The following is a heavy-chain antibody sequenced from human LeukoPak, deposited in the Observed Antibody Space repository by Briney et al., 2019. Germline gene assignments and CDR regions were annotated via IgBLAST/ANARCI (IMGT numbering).Heavy chain of an antibody. Sequence: PGRSLRLSCAASGFTFSSYGMHWVRQAPGKGLEWVAVISYDGSNKYYADSVKGRFTISRDNSKNTLYLQMSSLRAEDTAVYYCAKECIAVAGNLYYYYYGMDVWGKGTTVTVSS. D-gene: IGHD6-13*01. CDR3: AKECIAVAGNLYYYYYGMDV. CDR1: GFTFSSYG. CDR2: ISYDGSNK. V-gene: IGHV3-30*18. J-gene: IGHJ6*04.